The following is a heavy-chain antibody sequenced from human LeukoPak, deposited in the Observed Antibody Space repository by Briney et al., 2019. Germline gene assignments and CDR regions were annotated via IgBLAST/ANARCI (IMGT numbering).Heavy chain of an antibody. CDR3: ASCYSSGWYEY. CDR2: IYLGGST. CDR1: GFTVSSNY. J-gene: IGHJ4*02. Sequence: GGSLRLSCAASGFTVSSNYMSWVRQAPGKGLEWVSVIYLGGSTYYADSVKGRFTISRDNSKNTLYLQMSSLRAEDTAIYYCASCYSSGWYEYRGQGTLVTVSS. V-gene: IGHV3-66*01. D-gene: IGHD6-19*01.